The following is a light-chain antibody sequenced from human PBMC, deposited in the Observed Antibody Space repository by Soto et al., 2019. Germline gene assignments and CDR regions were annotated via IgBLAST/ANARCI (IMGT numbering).Light chain of an antibody. Sequence: EIVLTQSPATLSLSPGERATLSCRASQSVSSYSAWYQQKPGQAPRLLIYDASNRATGIPARFSGSGSGTDFTLTISSLEPEDFAVYYCQQRSNWPPDLTFGGGTKVDIK. CDR1: QSVSSY. V-gene: IGKV3-11*01. J-gene: IGKJ4*01. CDR2: DAS. CDR3: QQRSNWPPDLT.